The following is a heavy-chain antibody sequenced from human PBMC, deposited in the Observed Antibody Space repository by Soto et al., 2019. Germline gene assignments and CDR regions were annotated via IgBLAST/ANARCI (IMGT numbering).Heavy chain of an antibody. D-gene: IGHD6-13*01. V-gene: IGHV3-33*01. CDR3: ARAKRVRGYIYCSSWYYYYYGMDV. CDR1: GFTFSSYG. J-gene: IGHJ6*02. CDR2: IWYDGSNK. Sequence: QVQLVESGGGVVQPGRSLRLSCAASGFTFSSYGMHWVHQAPGKGLEWVAVIWYDGSNKYYADSVKGRFTISRDNSKNTLYLQMNSLRAEDTAVYYCARAKRVRGYIYCSSWYYYYYGMDVWGQGTTVTVSS.